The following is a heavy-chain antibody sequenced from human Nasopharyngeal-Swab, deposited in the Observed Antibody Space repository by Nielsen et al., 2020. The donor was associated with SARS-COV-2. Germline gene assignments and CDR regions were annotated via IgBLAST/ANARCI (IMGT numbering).Heavy chain of an antibody. J-gene: IGHJ6*02. CDR1: GDSVSSNSAA. V-gene: IGHV6-1*01. CDR3: AREVSIVVVPAGYYGMDV. Sequence: SETLSLTCAISGDSVSSNSAAWNWIRQSPSRGLEWLGRTYYRSKWYNDYAVSVKSRITINPDTSKNQFSLQLNSVTPEDTAVYYCAREVSIVVVPAGYYGMDVWGQGTTVTVSS. CDR2: TYYRSKWYN. D-gene: IGHD2-2*01.